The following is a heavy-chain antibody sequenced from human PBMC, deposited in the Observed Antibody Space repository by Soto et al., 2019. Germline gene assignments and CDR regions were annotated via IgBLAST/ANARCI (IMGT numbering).Heavy chain of an antibody. CDR3: ARDPLYSSSGVDGMDV. CDR1: GGTFSSYA. CDR2: IIPIFGTA. D-gene: IGHD6-13*01. V-gene: IGHV1-69*13. Sequence: ASVKVSCKASGGTFSSYAISWVRQAPGQGLEWMGGIIPIFGTANYAQKFQGRVTITADESTITAYMELSSLRSEDTAVYYCARDPLYSSSGVDGMDVWGQGTTVTVSS. J-gene: IGHJ6*02.